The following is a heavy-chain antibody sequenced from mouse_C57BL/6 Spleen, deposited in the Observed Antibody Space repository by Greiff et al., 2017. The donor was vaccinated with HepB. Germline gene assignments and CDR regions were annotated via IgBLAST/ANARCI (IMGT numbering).Heavy chain of an antibody. V-gene: IGHV1-53*01. CDR3: ARQPPSSYWYFDV. J-gene: IGHJ1*03. CDR1: GYTFTSYW. CDR2: INPSNGGT. Sequence: VQLQQSGTELVKPGASVKLSCKASGYTFTSYWMHWVKQRPGQGLEWIGNINPSNGGTNYNEKFKSKATLTVDKSSSTAYMKLSSLTSEDSAVYYGARQPPSSYWYFDVWGTGTTVTVSS. D-gene: IGHD1-1*01.